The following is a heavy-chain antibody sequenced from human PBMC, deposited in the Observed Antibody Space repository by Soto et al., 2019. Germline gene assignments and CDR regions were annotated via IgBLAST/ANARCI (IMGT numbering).Heavy chain of an antibody. CDR1: GFTLSDHY. J-gene: IGHJ4*02. V-gene: IGHV3-72*01. Sequence: PGGSLRLSCAVSGFTLSDHYIDWVRQAPGKGLEWVGRSRDKPQGYSTAYAASVKGRFTTSRDESKNSAYLQMNSLKTEDTAVYYCVRETYFSESSGYSRCIDYWGQGTLVTVSS. CDR3: VRETYFSESSGYSRCIDY. CDR2: SRDKPQGYST. D-gene: IGHD3-22*01.